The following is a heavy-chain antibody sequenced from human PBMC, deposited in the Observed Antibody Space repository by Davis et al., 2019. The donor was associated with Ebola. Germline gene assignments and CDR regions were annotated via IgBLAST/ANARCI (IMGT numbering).Heavy chain of an antibody. CDR1: GFTFSSYA. J-gene: IGHJ2*01. CDR2: ISYDGSNK. D-gene: IGHD5-18*01. Sequence: GESLKISCAASGFTFSSYAMHWVRQAPGKGLEWVAVISYDGSNKYYADSVKGRFTISRDNSKNTLYLQMNSLRAEDTAVYYCARRGYSYGHWYFDLWGRGTLVTVSS. CDR3: ARRGYSYGHWYFDL. V-gene: IGHV3-30-3*01.